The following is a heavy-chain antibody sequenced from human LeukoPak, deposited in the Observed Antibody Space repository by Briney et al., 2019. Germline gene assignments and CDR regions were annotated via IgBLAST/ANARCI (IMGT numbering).Heavy chain of an antibody. Sequence: GSSVKVSCKASGGTFSSYAISWVRQAPGQGLEWMGGIIPIFGTANYAQKFQGRVTITADESTSTAYMELRSLRSDDTAVYYCARVFVVGSWYDVVSLDYWGQGTLVTVSS. CDR1: GGTFSSYA. V-gene: IGHV1-69*01. D-gene: IGHD6-13*01. J-gene: IGHJ4*02. CDR2: IIPIFGTA. CDR3: ARVFVVGSWYDVVSLDY.